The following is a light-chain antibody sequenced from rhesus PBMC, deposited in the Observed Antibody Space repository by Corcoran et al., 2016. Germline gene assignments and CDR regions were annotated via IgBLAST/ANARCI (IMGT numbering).Light chain of an antibody. CDR3: LQYPTTPFP. J-gene: IGKJ3*01. Sequence: DIQMTQSPSSLSASVGDTVTITCRANQSINSWLDWYQQKPGKAPKLLIYTASSLETGVPSRFSGSGSGTVFTLTVSSLQPEDFATYYCLQYPTTPFPFGPGTKLDIK. V-gene: IGKV1-22*01. CDR2: TAS. CDR1: QSINSW.